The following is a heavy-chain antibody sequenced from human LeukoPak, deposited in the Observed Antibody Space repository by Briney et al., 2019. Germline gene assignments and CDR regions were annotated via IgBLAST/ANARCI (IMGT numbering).Heavy chain of an antibody. V-gene: IGHV1-18*01. CDR1: GYTFTSYG. CDR2: ISAYNGNT. CDR3: ARGSGGHYYYMVV. Sequence: PSASVKVSWKASGYTFTSYGIGWVRQAPGQGLEWMGRISAYNGNTNYAQKLQGRVTMTTDTSTSTAYMELRSLRSDDTAVYYCARGSGGHYYYMVVWGQGTTVTVSS. J-gene: IGHJ6*03.